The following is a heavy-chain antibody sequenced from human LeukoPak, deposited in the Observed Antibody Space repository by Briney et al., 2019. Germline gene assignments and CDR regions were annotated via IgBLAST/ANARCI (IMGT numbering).Heavy chain of an antibody. CDR3: ARESTVSSLNAY. J-gene: IGHJ4*02. Sequence: GGSLRLSCAASGFTFSSYGMHWVRQAPGKGLEWVAVIWYDGSNKYYADSVKGRFTISRDNSKNTLYLQMNSLRAEDTAVYYCARESTVSSLNAYWGQGTLVTVSS. CDR1: GFTFSSYG. V-gene: IGHV3-33*01. CDR2: IWYDGSNK. D-gene: IGHD4-11*01.